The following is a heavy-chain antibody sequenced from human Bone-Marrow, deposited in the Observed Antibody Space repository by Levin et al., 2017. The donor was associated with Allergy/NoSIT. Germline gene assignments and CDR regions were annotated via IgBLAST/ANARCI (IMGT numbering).Heavy chain of an antibody. CDR2: IYYSGST. CDR1: GGSVSSGSYY. CDR3: ARDSSPVAGPSFDY. V-gene: IGHV4-61*01. D-gene: IGHD6-19*01. Sequence: PSETLSLTCTVSGGSVSSGSYYWSWIRQPPGKGLEWIGYIYYSGSTNYNPSLKSRVTISVDPSKNQFSLKLSSVTAADTAVYSCARDSSPVAGPSFDYWGQGTLVTVSS. J-gene: IGHJ4*02.